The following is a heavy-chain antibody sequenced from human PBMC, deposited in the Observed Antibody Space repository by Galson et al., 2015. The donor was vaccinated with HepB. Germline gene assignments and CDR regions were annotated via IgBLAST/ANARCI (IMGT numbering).Heavy chain of an antibody. V-gene: IGHV3-23*01. CDR3: AKVLLPYFYSDY. J-gene: IGHJ4*02. Sequence: LRLSCAASGFTFSSYAMSWVRQAPGKGLEWVSAISGSGGSTYYADSVKGRFTISRDNSKNTLYLQMNSLRAEDTAVYYCAKVLLPYFYSDYWGQGTLVTVSS. CDR1: GFTFSSYA. D-gene: IGHD2-21*01. CDR2: ISGSGGST.